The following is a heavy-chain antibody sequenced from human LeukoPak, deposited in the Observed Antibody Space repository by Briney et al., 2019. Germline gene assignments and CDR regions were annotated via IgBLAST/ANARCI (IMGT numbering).Heavy chain of an antibody. CDR1: GDSISISTYY. Sequence: PSETLSLTCTVSGDSISISTYYWGWIRQPPGKGLEWIGSVYYSGSIYYNPSLKSRVTMSVDTSKNQFSLKLTSVTAADTAVYYCARVGKVGTHIHFLQYFDYWGQRTQVTVSS. D-gene: IGHD4-23*01. CDR3: ARVGKVGTHIHFLQYFDY. V-gene: IGHV4-39*07. J-gene: IGHJ4*02. CDR2: VYYSGSI.